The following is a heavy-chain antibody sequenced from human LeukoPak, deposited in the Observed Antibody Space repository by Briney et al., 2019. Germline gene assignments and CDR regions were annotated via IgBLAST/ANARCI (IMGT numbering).Heavy chain of an antibody. D-gene: IGHD1-14*01. V-gene: IGHV4-59*01. CDR1: GGSISGYY. Sequence: PSETLSLTCTVSGGSISGYYWSWIRQPPEKGLEWIGYIYSSGSTNYNPSLKSRVTISEDTSKNQFSLNLTSVTAADTAVYYCARILAATAGSMDVWGRGTTVTVSS. J-gene: IGHJ6*03. CDR2: IYSSGST. CDR3: ARILAATAGSMDV.